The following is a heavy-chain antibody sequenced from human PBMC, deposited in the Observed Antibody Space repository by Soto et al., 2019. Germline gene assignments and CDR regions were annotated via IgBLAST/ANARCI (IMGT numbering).Heavy chain of an antibody. Sequence: YSVRIVRKKTRKGLEWVSYISSSSSTIYYADSVKGRFTISRDNAKNSLYLQMNSLRAEDTAVYYCAAAYDFWSDHYYYYYYMDVWGKGTTVTVSS. D-gene: IGHD3-3*01. CDR3: AAAYDFWSDHYYYYYYMDV. CDR1: YS. CDR2: ISSSSSTI. J-gene: IGHJ6*03. V-gene: IGHV3-48*01.